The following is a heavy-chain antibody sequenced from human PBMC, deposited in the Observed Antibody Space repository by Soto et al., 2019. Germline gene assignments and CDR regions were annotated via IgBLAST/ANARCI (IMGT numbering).Heavy chain of an antibody. CDR2: IYSGGST. D-gene: IGHD2-8*01. J-gene: IGHJ4*02. CDR1: GFTVSDNY. Sequence: EVQLVESGGGLVQPGGSLRLSCAAFGFTVSDNYMTWVRQALRKGLEWVSDIYSGGSTYYADSVKGRFTISRDKSENTLYLQMNSLRAEDTAVYYCARGNGMMSFDYWGQGTLVTVSS. V-gene: IGHV3-66*01. CDR3: ARGNGMMSFDY.